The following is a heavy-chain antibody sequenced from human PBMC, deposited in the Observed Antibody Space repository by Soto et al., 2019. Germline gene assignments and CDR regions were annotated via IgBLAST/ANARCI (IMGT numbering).Heavy chain of an antibody. CDR2: IYYSGST. CDR3: ARVDSTSCFDY. D-gene: IGHD2-2*01. CDR1: GCSISSYY. Sequence: PSETLSLTGTFSGCSISSYYLSWVRQPPGKGLEWIGYIYYSGSTNYNPSLKSRVTISVDTSKNQFSLKLSSVTAADTAVYYCARVDSTSCFDYWGQGTLVTVSS. V-gene: IGHV4-59*01. J-gene: IGHJ4*02.